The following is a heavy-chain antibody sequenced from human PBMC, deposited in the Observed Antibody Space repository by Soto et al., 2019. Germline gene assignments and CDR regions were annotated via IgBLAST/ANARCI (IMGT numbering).Heavy chain of an antibody. CDR1: GFAFSSYA. J-gene: IGHJ4*02. D-gene: IGHD3-16*02. CDR2: ISGSTSGT. Sequence: EVQLLESGGGLVQPGGSLRLSCAASGFAFSSYAMSCVRQAPGKGLEWVSSISGSTSGTYYADAVKGRFTISRDNSNNTLYLQVNSLRAEDTAVYYWAKDRGFIDPFDYWGQGALVTVSS. CDR3: AKDRGFIDPFDY. V-gene: IGHV3-23*01.